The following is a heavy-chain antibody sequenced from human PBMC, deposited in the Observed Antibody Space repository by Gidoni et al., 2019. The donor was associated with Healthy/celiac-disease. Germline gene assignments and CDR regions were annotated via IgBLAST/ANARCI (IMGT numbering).Heavy chain of an antibody. V-gene: IGHV4-31*03. J-gene: IGHJ4*02. CDR2: IYYSGST. CDR1: GGSISSGGYY. Sequence: QVQLQESGPGLVKPSQTLSLTCPVSGGSISSGGYYWSWIRQHPGKGLEWIGYIYYSGSTYYNPSLKSRVTISVDTSKNQFSLKLSSVTAADTAVYYCARVTFNYGGTLFDYWGQGTLVTVSS. D-gene: IGHD4-17*01. CDR3: ARVTFNYGGTLFDY.